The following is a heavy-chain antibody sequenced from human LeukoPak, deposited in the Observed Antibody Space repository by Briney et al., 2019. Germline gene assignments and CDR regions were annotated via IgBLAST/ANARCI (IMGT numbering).Heavy chain of an antibody. CDR3: ARNVSADFSNRHHKWFDP. V-gene: IGHV4-38-2*01. CDR2: IYHSGST. D-gene: IGHD2-8*01. CDR1: GHSMISDYY. J-gene: IGHJ5*02. Sequence: SETLSLTCGVSGHSMISDYYWGWIRPPPGKGLEWIGSIYHSGSTHYNPSLKSRVTISVDTSKNQFSLKLSSVTASDTAIYYCARNVSADFSNRHHKWFDPWGQGTLVTVSS.